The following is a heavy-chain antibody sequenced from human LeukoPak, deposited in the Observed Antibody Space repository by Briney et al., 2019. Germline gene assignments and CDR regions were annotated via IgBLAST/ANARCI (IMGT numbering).Heavy chain of an antibody. Sequence: SETLSLTCAISGASISGSGYYLGWIRQPPGKGLEWIGNIYYTGSTYYNASLQSRVTISIDTSKNQFSLRLNSVTAADTAMYYCVKSGGYGLIDYWGQGTLVTVSS. V-gene: IGHV4-39*01. CDR2: IYYTGST. CDR1: GASISGSGYY. CDR3: VKSGGYGLIDY. J-gene: IGHJ4*02. D-gene: IGHD1-26*01.